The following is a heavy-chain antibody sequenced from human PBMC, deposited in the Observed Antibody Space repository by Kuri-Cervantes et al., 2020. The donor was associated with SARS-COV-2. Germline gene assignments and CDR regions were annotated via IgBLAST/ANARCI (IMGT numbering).Heavy chain of an antibody. D-gene: IGHD3-10*01. J-gene: IGHJ6*02. CDR2: IIAILGIA. Sequence: SVKVSCKASGGTFSSYAISWVRQAPGQGLEWMGRIIAILGIANYAQKFQGRVTITADKSTSTAYMELSSLRSEDTAVYYCATESYYGSGSYYYYYYGMDVWGQGTTVTVSS. V-gene: IGHV1-69*04. CDR3: ATESYYGSGSYYYYYYGMDV. CDR1: GGTFSSYA.